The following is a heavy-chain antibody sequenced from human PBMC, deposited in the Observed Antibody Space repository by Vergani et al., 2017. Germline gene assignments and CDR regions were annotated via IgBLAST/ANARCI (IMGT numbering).Heavy chain of an antibody. CDR1: GFPFHDFG. D-gene: IGHD3-3*01. Sequence: EVKLVESGGGLVQPGQSLRLACITSGFPFHDFGINWVRQAPGKGLEWVSGISWNSGSIGYADSVKGRFTISRDNAKNSLYLQMNSLRAEDTALYYCAKDHYDFWSGYPNLSPFDLWGRGTLVTVSS. CDR2: ISWNSGSI. J-gene: IGHJ2*01. V-gene: IGHV3-9*01. CDR3: AKDHYDFWSGYPNLSPFDL.